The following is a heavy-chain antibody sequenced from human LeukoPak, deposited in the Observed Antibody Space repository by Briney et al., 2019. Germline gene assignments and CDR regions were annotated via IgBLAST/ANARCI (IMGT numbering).Heavy chain of an antibody. J-gene: IGHJ2*01. CDR3: ARFSGYGIRYFDL. CDR2: IIPIFGTA. CDR1: GGTFSSYA. Sequence: SVKVSCKASGGTFSSYAISWVRQAPGQGLEWMGRIIPIFGTANYAQKFQGRVTITADKSTSTAYMELSSLRSEDTAVYYCARFSGYGIRYFDLWGRGTLVTVSS. D-gene: IGHD3-9*01. V-gene: IGHV1-69*06.